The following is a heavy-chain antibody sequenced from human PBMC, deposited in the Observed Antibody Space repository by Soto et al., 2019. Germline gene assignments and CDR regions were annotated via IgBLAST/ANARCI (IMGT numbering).Heavy chain of an antibody. D-gene: IGHD6-19*01. CDR2: ISAYNGHT. CDR1: GYTFTSYG. CDR3: ARDSPIAVAGNVDY. J-gene: IGHJ4*02. Sequence: GASVKVSCKASGYTFTSYGISWVRQAPGQGLEWLGWISAYNGHTNYPQKVQGRVTMTTDTSTSTAYMEMRSLRYDDTAVYYCARDSPIAVAGNVDYWGQGTLVTVSS. V-gene: IGHV1-18*01.